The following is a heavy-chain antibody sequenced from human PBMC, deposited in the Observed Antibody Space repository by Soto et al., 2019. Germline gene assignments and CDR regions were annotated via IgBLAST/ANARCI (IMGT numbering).Heavy chain of an antibody. Sequence: PGGSLRLSCAASGFTFSSYAMSWVRQAPGKGLEWVSAISGSGGSTYYADSVKGRFTISRDNSKNTLYLQMNSLRAEDTAVYYCSPTYISSWSPEVGWFDPWGQGTLVTVSS. J-gene: IGHJ5*02. CDR1: GFTFSSYA. CDR2: ISGSGGST. CDR3: SPTYISSWSPEVGWFDP. D-gene: IGHD6-13*01. V-gene: IGHV3-23*01.